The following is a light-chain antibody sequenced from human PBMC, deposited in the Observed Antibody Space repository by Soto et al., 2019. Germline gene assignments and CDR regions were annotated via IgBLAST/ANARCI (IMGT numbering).Light chain of an antibody. CDR1: QSVSSY. V-gene: IGKV3-11*01. CDR2: DAS. Sequence: EIVLTQSPATLSLSPGERATLSCRASQSVSSYLAWYQQKPGQAPRLLIYDASNRATGIPARFSGSGSGTEYILTISSLEAEDFSVFYCQQRSSWPLTFGGGTKVDIK. J-gene: IGKJ4*01. CDR3: QQRSSWPLT.